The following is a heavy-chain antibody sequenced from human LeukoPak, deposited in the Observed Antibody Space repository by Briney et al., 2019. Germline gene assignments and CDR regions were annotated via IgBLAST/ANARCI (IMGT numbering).Heavy chain of an antibody. V-gene: IGHV1-2*02. CDR2: INPNSGGT. J-gene: IGHJ4*02. D-gene: IGHD3-9*01. Sequence: ASVNVSCKASGYTFTGYYMHWVRQAPGQGLEWMGWINPNSGGTNYAQKFQGRVTMTRDTSISTAYMELSRLRSDDTAVYYCARVAKGRYFDWLYDYWGQGTLVTVSS. CDR3: ARVAKGRYFDWLYDY. CDR1: GYTFTGYY.